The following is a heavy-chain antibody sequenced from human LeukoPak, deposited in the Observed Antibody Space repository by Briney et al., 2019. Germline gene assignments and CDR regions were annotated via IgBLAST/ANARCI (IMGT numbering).Heavy chain of an antibody. Sequence: SETLSLTCTVSGGSISSYYWSWIRQPPGKGLDWIGDIYYSGSTNYNPSLKSRVTISVDTSKNQFSLKLSSVTAADTAVYYCARDGGYYDFWSGSAYYYGMDVWGQGTTVTVSS. CDR2: IYYSGST. J-gene: IGHJ6*02. D-gene: IGHD3-3*01. V-gene: IGHV4-59*01. CDR1: GGSISSYY. CDR3: ARDGGYYDFWSGSAYYYGMDV.